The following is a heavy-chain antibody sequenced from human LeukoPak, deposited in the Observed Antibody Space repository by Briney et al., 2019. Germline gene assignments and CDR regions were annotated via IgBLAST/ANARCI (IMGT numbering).Heavy chain of an antibody. Sequence: PSDTLSLTRTVSGGSISSYYWSWIRQPAGKGLEWIGRIYTSGSTNYNPSLKSRVTMSVDTPKTQFSLQLSAVRAADPAVYYCARDFPGGEGAFDIWGQGTMVTVSS. CDR3: ARDFPGGEGAFDI. CDR1: GGSISSYY. V-gene: IGHV4-4*07. D-gene: IGHD4-17*01. J-gene: IGHJ3*02. CDR2: IYTSGST.